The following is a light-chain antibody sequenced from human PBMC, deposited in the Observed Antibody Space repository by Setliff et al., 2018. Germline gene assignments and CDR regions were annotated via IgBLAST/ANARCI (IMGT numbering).Light chain of an antibody. CDR3: QQYYSTPFT. J-gene: IGKJ3*01. CDR1: QSVLYSSNNKNY. V-gene: IGKV4-1*01. Sequence: DIVMTQSPDSLAVSLGERATIKCKSSQSVLYSSNNKNYLAWYQQKPGQPPKLLIYWASTRESGVPDRFSGSGSGTDFTLTISSLQAEDVAVYYCQQYYSTPFTFGPGTRWIS. CDR2: WAS.